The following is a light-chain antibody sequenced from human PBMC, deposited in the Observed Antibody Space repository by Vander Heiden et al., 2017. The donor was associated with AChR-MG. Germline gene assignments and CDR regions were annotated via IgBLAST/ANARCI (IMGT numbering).Light chain of an antibody. J-gene: IGLJ2*01. CDR1: SSNIGAGYD. Sequence: QSVLTQPPSVSGAPGQRVTIPCTGSSSNIGAGYDVHWYQQLPGTAPKLLIYGNSNRPSGVPDRFSGSKSGTSASLAITGLQAEDEADYYCQSYDSSLSGPVVVFGGGTKLTVL. CDR3: QSYDSSLSGPVVV. V-gene: IGLV1-40*01. CDR2: GNS.